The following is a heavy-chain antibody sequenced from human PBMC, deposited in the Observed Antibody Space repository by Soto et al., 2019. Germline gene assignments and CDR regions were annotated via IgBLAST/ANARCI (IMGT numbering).Heavy chain of an antibody. D-gene: IGHD3-22*01. V-gene: IGHV3-23*01. CDR3: AKRDLHYYDSSGYYAYDY. CDR1: GFTFSSYA. CDR2: ISGSGGST. J-gene: IGHJ4*02. Sequence: GGSLRLSCAASGFTFSSYAMSWVRQAPGKGLEWVSAISGSGGSTYYADSVKGRFTISRDNSKNTLYLQMNSLRAEDTAVYYCAKRDLHYYDSSGYYAYDYWGQGTLVTVSS.